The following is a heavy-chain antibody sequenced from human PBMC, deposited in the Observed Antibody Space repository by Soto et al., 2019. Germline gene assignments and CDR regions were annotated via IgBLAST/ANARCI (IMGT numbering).Heavy chain of an antibody. V-gene: IGHV1-2*04. CDR1: GYTFTGYY. D-gene: IGHD6-19*01. CDR2: INPNSGGT. Sequence: ASVKVSCKASGYTFTGYYMHWVRQAPGQGLEWMGWINPNSGGTNYAQKFQGWVTMTRDTSISTAYMELSRLRSDDTAVYYCAREPLYSSGWYAQISDGMDVWGQGTTVTVSS. J-gene: IGHJ6*02. CDR3: AREPLYSSGWYAQISDGMDV.